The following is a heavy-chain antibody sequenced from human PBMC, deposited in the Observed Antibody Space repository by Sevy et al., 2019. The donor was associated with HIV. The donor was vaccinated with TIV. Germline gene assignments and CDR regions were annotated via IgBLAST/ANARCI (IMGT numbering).Heavy chain of an antibody. D-gene: IGHD2-21*02. CDR1: GFTFSSYS. V-gene: IGHV3-21*01. Sequence: GGSLRLSCAASGFTFSSYSMNWVRQAPGKGLEWVSSISSSSSYIYYADSVKGRFTISRDNAKNSLYLQMNSLRAEDTAVYYCACIGAYCGGDCPSLFDYWGQGTLVTVSS. CDR3: ACIGAYCGGDCPSLFDY. CDR2: ISSSSSYI. J-gene: IGHJ4*02.